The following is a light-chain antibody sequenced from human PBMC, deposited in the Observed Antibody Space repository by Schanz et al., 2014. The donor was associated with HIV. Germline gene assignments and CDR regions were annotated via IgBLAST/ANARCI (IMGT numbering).Light chain of an antibody. V-gene: IGLV1-51*01. CDR2: DNN. CDR1: SSNIGNNY. CDR3: GTWDSSLSGVV. J-gene: IGLJ2*01. Sequence: QSVLTQPPSVSAAPGQRVTISCSGSSSNIGNNYVPSYQQLPRTAPKLLIYDNNKRPSGIPDRLSGSKSGTSATLGITGLQSGDVADYYCGTWDSSLSGVVFGGGTKLTVL.